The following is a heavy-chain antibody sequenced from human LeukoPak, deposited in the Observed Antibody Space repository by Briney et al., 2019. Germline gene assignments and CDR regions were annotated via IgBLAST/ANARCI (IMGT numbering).Heavy chain of an antibody. CDR2: IYGGGSA. D-gene: IGHD6-19*01. J-gene: IGHJ5*02. Sequence: GGSLRLSCAVSGFTVSTNYMNWVRQAPGKGLEWVSVIYGGGSAYYADSVKGRFTISRDNSKNTLYLQMNSLRPEDTAVYYWARDGGGSSGWYYWFDTWGQGTLVTVSS. V-gene: IGHV3-66*01. CDR1: GFTVSTNY. CDR3: ARDGGGSSGWYYWFDT.